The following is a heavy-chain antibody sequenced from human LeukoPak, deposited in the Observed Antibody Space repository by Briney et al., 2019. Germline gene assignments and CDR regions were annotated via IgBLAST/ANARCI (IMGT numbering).Heavy chain of an antibody. CDR1: GFTFSSYW. CDR3: ARAQWLAFDY. CDR2: INSDGSST. J-gene: IGHJ4*02. V-gene: IGHV3-74*01. Sequence: PGGSLRLSCAASGFTFSSYWMFWVRHAPGKGLVWVSYINSDGSSTSYADSVKGRFTISRDNAKNTLYLQMNSLRAEDTAVYYCARAQWLAFDYWGQGTLVTVSS. D-gene: IGHD6-19*01.